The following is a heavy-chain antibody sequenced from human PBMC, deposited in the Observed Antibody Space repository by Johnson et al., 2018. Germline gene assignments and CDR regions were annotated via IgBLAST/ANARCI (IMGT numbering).Heavy chain of an antibody. J-gene: IGHJ1*01. Sequence: VQLVQSGAEVKKPGRSLRLSCTASGFTSGDYAMSWFRQAPGKGLEWLCFIRSKAYGGTTEYAASVKGRFTISRDDSKSIAYLQMNSLKTEDTAVYYCSRVRSRNAAEYFQHWGQGTLVTVSS. CDR1: GFTSGDYA. CDR3: SRVRSRNAAEYFQH. V-gene: IGHV3-49*05. CDR2: IRSKAYGGTT.